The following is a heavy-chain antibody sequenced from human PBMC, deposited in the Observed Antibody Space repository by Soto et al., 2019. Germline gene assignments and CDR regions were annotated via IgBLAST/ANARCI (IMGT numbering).Heavy chain of an antibody. CDR2: IWYDASKQ. Sequence: QVQLVESGGGVVQPGRSLRLSCETSGLSFSVYGMHWVRQAPGKGLEWVAVIWYDASKQFYAASVEGRFTISRDNSKAILYLQMNSLRAEDTAVYYCAAWAEGATEVHWGQGTLVTVSS. D-gene: IGHD2-15*01. CDR3: AAWAEGATEVH. CDR1: GLSFSVYG. V-gene: IGHV3-33*01. J-gene: IGHJ4*02.